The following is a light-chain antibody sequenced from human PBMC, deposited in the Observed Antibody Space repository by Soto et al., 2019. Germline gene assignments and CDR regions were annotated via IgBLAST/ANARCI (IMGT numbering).Light chain of an antibody. CDR3: QQRSDWPLT. Sequence: EIVLTQSPTTLSLSPGERATLSCRASQSVNSYFAWYQQKPVQAPRLLIYDASTRAAGIPARFSGRGSGTDFTLTISSLEPEDFAVYYGQQRSDWPLTFGGGTKVEIK. J-gene: IGKJ4*01. V-gene: IGKV3-11*01. CDR2: DAS. CDR1: QSVNSY.